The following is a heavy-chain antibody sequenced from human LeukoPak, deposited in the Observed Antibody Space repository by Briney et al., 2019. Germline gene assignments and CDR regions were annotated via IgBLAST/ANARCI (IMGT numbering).Heavy chain of an antibody. Sequence: PGRSLRLSCAASGFTFSNSGMSWVRRAPGKGLEWVANINQDGSEKNCVDSVKGRFPISRDNAKNSLYLQMNSLRAEDTAVYYCANNRASLDYWGQGTLVTVSS. CDR3: ANNRASLDY. D-gene: IGHD2/OR15-2a*01. V-gene: IGHV3-7*02. CDR1: GFTFSNSG. CDR2: INQDGSEK. J-gene: IGHJ4*02.